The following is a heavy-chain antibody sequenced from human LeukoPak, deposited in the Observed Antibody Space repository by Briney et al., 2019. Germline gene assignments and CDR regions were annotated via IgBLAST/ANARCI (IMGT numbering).Heavy chain of an antibody. D-gene: IGHD3-16*01. CDR2: INPNSGGT. V-gene: IGHV1-2*02. J-gene: IGHJ5*02. CDR1: GYTFTGYC. CDR3: ARSDQKVPMITFGGVKGGRDWFDP. Sequence: GASVKVSCKAFGYTFTGYCMHWVRQAPGQGLEWMGWINPNSGGTNYAQKFQGRVTMTRDTSISTAYMELSRLRSDDTAVYYCARSDQKVPMITFGGVKGGRDWFDPWGQGTLVTVSS.